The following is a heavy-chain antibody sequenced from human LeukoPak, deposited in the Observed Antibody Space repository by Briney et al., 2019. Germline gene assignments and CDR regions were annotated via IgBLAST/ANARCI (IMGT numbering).Heavy chain of an antibody. J-gene: IGHJ4*02. Sequence: KPSETLSRTCTVSGGTSNRYYWIWIRQPAGKELEWIGRIYISGSTNYNPSLNSRVTMSVDTSKNQFSLKLSSVTVADTAVYYCARSLESRVVVYYFEYGPQGTLVTVSS. CDR2: IYISGST. D-gene: IGHD2-8*02. V-gene: IGHV4-4*07. CDR1: GGTSNRYY. CDR3: ARSLESRVVVYYFEY.